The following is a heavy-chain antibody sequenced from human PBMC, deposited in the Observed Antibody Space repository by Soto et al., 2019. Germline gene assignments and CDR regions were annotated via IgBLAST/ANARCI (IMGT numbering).Heavy chain of an antibody. Sequence: EVQLVESGGGFVEPGGSLRLSCAASGLTFTYAWMSWVRQAPGKGLEWVGRIKSKPDGGTIDYASLFKGIFNVSRDDSKNTLYLNMRRLHSEDTAMYYCVADLHGDRTTWGFDYWGQRTLVTVSS. CDR2: IKSKPDGGTI. V-gene: IGHV3-15*07. J-gene: IGHJ4*02. D-gene: IGHD7-27*01. CDR3: VADLHGDRTTWGFDY. CDR1: GLTFTYAW.